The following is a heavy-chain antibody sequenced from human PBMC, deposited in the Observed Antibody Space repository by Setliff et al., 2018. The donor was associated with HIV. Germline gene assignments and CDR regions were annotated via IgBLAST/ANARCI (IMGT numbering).Heavy chain of an antibody. CDR3: ARGSCSGCYLSDH. J-gene: IGHJ4*02. V-gene: IGHV1-3*01. CDR2: INAGDDNT. CDR1: GYTFSTND. Sequence: ASVKVSCKAFGYTFSTNDIHWVRQAPGQRLEWMGYINAGDDNTRYAEKFQGRVTLTMDTSANTAYMELSSLRFEDTAVYYCARGSCSGCYLSDHWGLGTLVTVSS. D-gene: IGHD6-19*01.